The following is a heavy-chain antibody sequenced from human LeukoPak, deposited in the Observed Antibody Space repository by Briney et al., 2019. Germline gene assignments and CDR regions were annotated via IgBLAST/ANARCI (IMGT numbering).Heavy chain of an antibody. J-gene: IGHJ3*02. CDR1: GGSISSYY. Sequence: SETLSLTCTVSGGSISSYYWNWIRKPPGKGLEWIAYIYYSGSTNYNPSLKRRVTISVDTSKNQFSQKLSYVTAADTAVYYCARGSIAARNDAFDIWGQGTMVTVSS. CDR3: ARGSIAARNDAFDI. D-gene: IGHD6-6*01. CDR2: IYYSGST. V-gene: IGHV4-59*01.